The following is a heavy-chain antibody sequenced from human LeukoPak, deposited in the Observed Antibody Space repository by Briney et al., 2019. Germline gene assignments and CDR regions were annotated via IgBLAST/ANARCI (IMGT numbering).Heavy chain of an antibody. Sequence: GGSLRLSCAASGFTFSSYAMSWVRQAPGKGLEWVSAITGTGGSTYYADSVKGRFTISRDNSKNALYLQMNSLRAEDTAVYYCATRGYCSGTSCYAPQPWGQGTLVTVSS. CDR1: GFTFSSYA. CDR3: ATRGYCSGTSCYAPQP. CDR2: ITGTGGST. J-gene: IGHJ5*02. V-gene: IGHV3-23*01. D-gene: IGHD2-2*01.